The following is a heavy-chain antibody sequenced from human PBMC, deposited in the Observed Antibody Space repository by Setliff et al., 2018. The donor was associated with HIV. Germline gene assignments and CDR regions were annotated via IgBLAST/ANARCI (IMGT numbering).Heavy chain of an antibody. CDR3: TRVRLGYNDLTPPRYTHALGY. CDR2: INPNSGDS. V-gene: IGHV1-2*02. Sequence: GASVKVSCKASGHTFNDYFIHWVRQAPGQGLEWMAYINPNSGDSKTAQNFQGRVTMTRDTSISTAYLELNRLQSDDTAMYFCTRVRLGYNDLTPPRYTHALGYWGQGALVTVSS. CDR1: GHTFNDYF. D-gene: IGHD6-25*01. J-gene: IGHJ4*02.